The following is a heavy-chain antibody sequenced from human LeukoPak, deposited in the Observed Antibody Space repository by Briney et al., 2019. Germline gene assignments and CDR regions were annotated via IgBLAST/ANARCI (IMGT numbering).Heavy chain of an antibody. Sequence: ASVKVSCRASGYTFTGNYIHWVRQAPGQGPEWMGWINPNSGGTKVAQRFQGRVSMTRDTSITTAYLDLSRLTSDDTAVYYCARGDRSSSILEDAFDLWVPGTMVSVSS. CDR1: GYTFTGNY. V-gene: IGHV1-2*02. CDR3: ARGDRSSSILEDAFDL. J-gene: IGHJ3*01. CDR2: INPNSGGT. D-gene: IGHD6-6*01.